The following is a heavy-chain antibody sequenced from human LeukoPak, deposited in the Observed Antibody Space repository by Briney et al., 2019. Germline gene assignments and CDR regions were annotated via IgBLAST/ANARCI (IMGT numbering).Heavy chain of an antibody. CDR1: GFTFSSYA. Sequence: GGSLRLSCAASGFTFSSYALNWVRQAPGKGLEWVSSFGAAGGGTYYADSVQGRFTMSRDNSKNTLYLQMNSLRAGDTAVYYCARASSGWRGGFDYWGQGTLVTVSS. D-gene: IGHD6-19*01. V-gene: IGHV3-23*01. CDR2: FGAAGGGT. CDR3: ARASSGWRGGFDY. J-gene: IGHJ4*02.